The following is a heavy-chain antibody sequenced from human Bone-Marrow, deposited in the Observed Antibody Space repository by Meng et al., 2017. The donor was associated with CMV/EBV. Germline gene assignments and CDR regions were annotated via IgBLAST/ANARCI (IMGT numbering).Heavy chain of an antibody. D-gene: IGHD2-2*01. CDR3: ARGVRRYCSSTSCRNYYGMDV. V-gene: IGHV4-34*01. Sequence: SETLSLTCAVYGGSFSGYYWSWIRQPPGKGLEWIGEINHSGSTNYNPSLKSRVTISVDTSKYQFSLKLSSVTAADTAVYYCARGVRRYCSSTSCRNYYGMDVWGQGTTVTVSS. CDR1: GGSFSGYY. J-gene: IGHJ6*02. CDR2: INHSGST.